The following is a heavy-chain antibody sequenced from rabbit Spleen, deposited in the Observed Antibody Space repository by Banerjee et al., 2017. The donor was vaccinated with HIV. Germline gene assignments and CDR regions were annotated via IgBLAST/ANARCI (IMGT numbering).Heavy chain of an antibody. J-gene: IGHJ4*01. CDR3: AKDMGVAAVKFNL. CDR1: GFDYSAYY. V-gene: IGHV1S7*01. CDR2: IDPVFGVT. D-gene: IGHD5-1*01. Sequence: QLVESGGGLVQPGGSLKLSCKASGFDYSAYYMSWVRQAPGKGLEWIGYIDPVFGVTVYANWVNGRFTISRDNAQSTLYLQLNSLTAADTATYFCAKDMGVAAVKFNLWGPRTLVTVS.